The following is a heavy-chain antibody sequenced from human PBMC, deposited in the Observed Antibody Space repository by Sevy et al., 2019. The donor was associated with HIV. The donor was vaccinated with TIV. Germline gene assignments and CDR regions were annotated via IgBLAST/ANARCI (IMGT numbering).Heavy chain of an antibody. V-gene: IGHV4-38-2*01. J-gene: IGHJ6*03. CDR1: GFSISNNFY. Sequence: SETLSLTCDVSGFSISNNFYWGWIRQPPGKGLEWIGSIYHSGPTYYSPSLNSRVTISVDMSNNQFALRLTSVTAADTAVYYCARARRPETNYFCMDVWGKGTTVTVSS. CDR3: ARARRPETNYFCMDV. CDR2: IYHSGPT. D-gene: IGHD3-3*01.